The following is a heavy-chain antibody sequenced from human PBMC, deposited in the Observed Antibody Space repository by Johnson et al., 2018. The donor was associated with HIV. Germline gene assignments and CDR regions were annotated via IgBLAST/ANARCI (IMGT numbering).Heavy chain of an antibody. D-gene: IGHD1-26*01. Sequence: EVLLLESGGGMVQPGRSLRLSCAASGFTFSSYAMHWVRQAPGKGLEWVGRIKSKTDGGTTNYANSVRGRFAISRDNAKNTLYLQMSSLRAEDTAMYYCVKGGGSYYRDAFDVWGQGTMVTVSS. V-gene: IGHV3-74*02. CDR3: VKGGGSYYRDAFDV. J-gene: IGHJ3*01. CDR2: IKSKTDGGTT. CDR1: GFTFSSYA.